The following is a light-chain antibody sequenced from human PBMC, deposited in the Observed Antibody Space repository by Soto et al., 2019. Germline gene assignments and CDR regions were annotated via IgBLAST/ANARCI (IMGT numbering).Light chain of an antibody. Sequence: DIQMTQSPSTLSASVGDRVTITCRASQSISAWLAWYQQKPGKAPKLLIYKASSLESGVPSRFSGSGSGTEFTLTISSLQPDDFATHYCQQYDSYSYTFGQGTRLEI. V-gene: IGKV1-5*03. CDR2: KAS. J-gene: IGKJ5*01. CDR3: QQYDSYSYT. CDR1: QSISAW.